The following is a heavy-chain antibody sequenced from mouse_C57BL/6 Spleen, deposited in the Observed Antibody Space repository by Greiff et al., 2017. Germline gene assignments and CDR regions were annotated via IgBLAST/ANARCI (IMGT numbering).Heavy chain of an antibody. V-gene: IGHV1-53*01. CDR1: GYTFTSYW. D-gene: IGHD1-1*01. Sequence: QVQLQQPGPELVKPGASVKLSCKASGYTFTSYWMHWVKQRPGQGLEWIGNINPSNGGTNYNEKFKSKATLTVDKSSSTAYMQLSSLTSEDSAVYYCARATVVATLDWYFDVWGTGTTVTVSA. J-gene: IGHJ1*03. CDR2: INPSNGGT. CDR3: ARATVVATLDWYFDV.